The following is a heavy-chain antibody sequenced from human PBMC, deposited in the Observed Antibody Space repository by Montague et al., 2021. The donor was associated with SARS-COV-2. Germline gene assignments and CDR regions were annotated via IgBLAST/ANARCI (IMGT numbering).Heavy chain of an antibody. Sequence: SETLSLTCTVSGDSMTYFYWSWIRQTPEKGLEWIGYIFYRGTTEYNPSLESQVTITVDTSKDQFYLKLNSVTAADTAVYYCARGATRTFDYWGQGTRVTVSS. CDR2: IFYRGTT. J-gene: IGHJ4*02. V-gene: IGHV4-59*01. CDR1: GDSMTYFY. D-gene: IGHD1-1*01. CDR3: ARGATRTFDY.